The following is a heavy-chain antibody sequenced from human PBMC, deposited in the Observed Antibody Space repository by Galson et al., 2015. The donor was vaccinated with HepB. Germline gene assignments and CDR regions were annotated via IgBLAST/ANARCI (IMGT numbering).Heavy chain of an antibody. CDR1: GFTFSGSA. CDR3: IGGYAY. J-gene: IGHJ4*02. CDR2: IRIKANDYAT. Sequence: SLRLSCAASGFTFSGSAMHRVRQASGKGLEWVGRIRIKANDYATAYAVSVKGRFTISRDDSKNTAYLQMNSLKTEDTAVYYCIGGYAYWGQGTLVTVSS. D-gene: IGHD3-16*01. V-gene: IGHV3-73*01.